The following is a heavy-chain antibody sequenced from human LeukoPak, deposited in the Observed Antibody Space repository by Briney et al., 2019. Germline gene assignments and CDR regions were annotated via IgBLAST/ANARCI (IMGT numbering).Heavy chain of an antibody. V-gene: IGHV3-15*07. J-gene: IGHJ5*02. CDR2: IRSNSDGGTI. CDR3: ATDFYDST. D-gene: IGHD3-22*01. Sequence: GGSLRLSCATSGFNFDRYTIHWVRQAPGKGLEWVGRIRSNSDGGTIDYAAPVKGRFTLSRDDSKTTLYLQMNSLQTEDTAVYYCATDFYDSTWGQGTLVTVSS. CDR1: GFNFDRYT.